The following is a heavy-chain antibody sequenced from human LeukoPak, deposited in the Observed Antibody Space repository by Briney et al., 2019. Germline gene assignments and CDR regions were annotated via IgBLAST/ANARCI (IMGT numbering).Heavy chain of an antibody. CDR2: ISGSGGST. CDR3: AKKGGTSCYTACDC. CDR1: GFTFSSYA. Sequence: LPGGSLRLSCAASGFTFSSYAMSWVRQAPGKGLEWVSAISGSGGSTYYANSVKGRFTISRDNSKNTLYLQMDSLRADDTALYYCAKKGGTSCYTACDCWGQGTLVTVSS. D-gene: IGHD2-2*02. J-gene: IGHJ4*02. V-gene: IGHV3-23*01.